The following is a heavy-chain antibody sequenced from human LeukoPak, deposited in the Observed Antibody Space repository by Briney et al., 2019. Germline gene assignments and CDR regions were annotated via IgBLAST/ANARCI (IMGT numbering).Heavy chain of an antibody. D-gene: IGHD2-2*01. CDR3: ARDLWPVGYCSSTSCEGGY. J-gene: IGHJ4*02. CDR2: IVAMDDIA. V-gene: IGHV1-69*04. CDR1: GDSFSSYA. Sequence: SVKVSCKASGDSFSSYAISWVRQAPGQGLEWMGRIVAMDDIANYAQKFQDRVTITADKSTGTVYMELSSLRSEDTAVYYCARDLWPVGYCSSTSCEGGYWGQGTLVTVSS.